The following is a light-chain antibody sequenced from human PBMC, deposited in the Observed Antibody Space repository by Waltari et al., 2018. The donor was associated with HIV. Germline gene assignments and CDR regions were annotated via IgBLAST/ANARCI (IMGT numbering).Light chain of an antibody. Sequence: QSVLTQPPSVSAAPGQKVTISCSGSTSNIGNDYVSWYQHVPGAAPRLLIYDNNKLPYGIPDRFSGSRSGTSATLGITGLQTGDEAHYYCGTWDRSLSAAVFGGGTKLTVL. CDR2: DNN. CDR1: TSNIGNDY. CDR3: GTWDRSLSAAV. J-gene: IGLJ3*02. V-gene: IGLV1-51*01.